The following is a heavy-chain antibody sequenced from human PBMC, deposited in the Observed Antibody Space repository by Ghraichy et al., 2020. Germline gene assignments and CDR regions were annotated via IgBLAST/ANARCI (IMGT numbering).Heavy chain of an antibody. CDR2: ISFSGANT. D-gene: IGHD2-15*01. Sequence: GGSLRLSCEANGIRLSSYDIRWARQTPGKGLERVSSISFSGANTYYAVSVKGRFTISRDNSKNTLYLQMNSLRADDTAVYYCAKAWGYCSAATCPSYNWFDPWGQGTLVTVSS. J-gene: IGHJ5*02. CDR3: AKAWGYCSAATCPSYNWFDP. V-gene: IGHV3-23*01. CDR1: GIRLSSYD.